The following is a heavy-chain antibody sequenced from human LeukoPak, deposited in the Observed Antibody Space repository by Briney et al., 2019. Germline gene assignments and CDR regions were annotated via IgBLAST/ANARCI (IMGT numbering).Heavy chain of an antibody. CDR1: GYSISSGYY. CDR3: ARLGTVTYYYDSSGYNFFDY. CDR2: IYHSGST. J-gene: IGHJ4*02. V-gene: IGHV4-38-2*01. D-gene: IGHD3-22*01. Sequence: SETLSLTCAVSGYSISSGYYWGWIRQPPGKGLEWIGSIYHSGSTYYNPSFKSRVTISVDTSKNRFSLKLSSVTAADTAVYYCARLGTVTYYYDSSGYNFFDYWGQGTLVTVSS.